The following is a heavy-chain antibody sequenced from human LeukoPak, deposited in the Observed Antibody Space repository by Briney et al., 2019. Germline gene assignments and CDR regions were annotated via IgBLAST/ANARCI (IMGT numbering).Heavy chain of an antibody. CDR3: VRDRPGGFDP. Sequence: GGSLRLSCAASGFTFSSYWMHWVRQVPGKGLVWVSRINTDGSSTSYAASVKGRFTISRDNAKSTLYLQMNSLRAEDTAVYYCVRDRPGGFDPWGQGTLVTVSS. D-gene: IGHD3-16*01. J-gene: IGHJ5*02. V-gene: IGHV3-74*01. CDR2: INTDGSST. CDR1: GFTFSSYW.